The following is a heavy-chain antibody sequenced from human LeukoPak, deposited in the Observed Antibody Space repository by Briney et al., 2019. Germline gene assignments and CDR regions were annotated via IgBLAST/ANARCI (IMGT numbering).Heavy chain of an antibody. CDR1: GGSISSYY. Sequence: PSETLSLTCTVSGGSISSYYWSWIRQPPGKGLEWIGYIYYSGSTNYNPSLKSRVTISVDTSKNQFSLKLSSVTAADTAVYYCARGRRDGYNPYWYFDLWGRGTLVTVSS. J-gene: IGHJ2*01. V-gene: IGHV4-59*01. D-gene: IGHD5-24*01. CDR2: IYYSGST. CDR3: ARGRRDGYNPYWYFDL.